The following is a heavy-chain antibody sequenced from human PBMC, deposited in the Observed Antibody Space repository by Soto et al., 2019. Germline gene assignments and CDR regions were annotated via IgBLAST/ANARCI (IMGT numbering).Heavy chain of an antibody. CDR3: AKAYYASGCTTCPTFDS. V-gene: IGHV4-59*01. D-gene: IGHD6-19*01. Sequence: SETLSLTCTISGGALSSYYWSWIRQPPGEGLEWIGNVDYSGITFYKASLKSRVTISVDTSKKQFSLRLTSVTAADSAVYYCAKAYYASGCTTCPTFDSWGQGILVTVSS. CDR1: GGALSSYY. J-gene: IGHJ4*02. CDR2: VDYSGIT.